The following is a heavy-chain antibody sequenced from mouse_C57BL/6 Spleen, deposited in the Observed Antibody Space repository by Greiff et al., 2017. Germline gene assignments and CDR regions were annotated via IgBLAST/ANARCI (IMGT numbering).Heavy chain of an antibody. J-gene: IGHJ2*01. Sequence: QVTLKESGPGILQSSQTLSLTCSFSGFSLSPSGMGVSWIRQPSGQGLEWLAHIYWDDDKRHNPSLKSRLTISKETSRNQVFLKSTSVDTADTATYYCARRERGDYTPFDYWGQGTTLTVSS. CDR1: GFSLSPSGMG. CDR2: IYWDDDK. CDR3: ARRERGDYTPFDY. V-gene: IGHV8-12*01. D-gene: IGHD2-4*01.